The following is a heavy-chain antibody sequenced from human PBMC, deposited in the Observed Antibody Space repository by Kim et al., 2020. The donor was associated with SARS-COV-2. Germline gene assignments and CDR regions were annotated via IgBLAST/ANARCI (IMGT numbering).Heavy chain of an antibody. V-gene: IGHV3-33*06. J-gene: IGHJ6*02. CDR1: GFTFSSYG. CDR3: AKAAQIVVVPAAGALGYYGMDV. D-gene: IGHD2-2*01. CDR2: IWYDGSNK. Sequence: GGSLRLSCAASGFTFSSYGMHWVRQAPGKGLEWVAVIWYDGSNKYYADSVKGRFTISRDNSKNTLYLQMNSLRAEDTAVYYCAKAAQIVVVPAAGALGYYGMDVWGQGTTVTVSS.